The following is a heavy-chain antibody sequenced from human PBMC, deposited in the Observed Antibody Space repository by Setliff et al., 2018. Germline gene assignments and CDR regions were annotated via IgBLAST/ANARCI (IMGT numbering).Heavy chain of an antibody. Sequence: ASVKVSCKASGFIFTDNFLHWVRQAPGLGLEWIGWINPNSGATSNTQKFQGRLTMTRDTSMNAAYLQLSSLRPDDTAVYYCATDPTAIASYSNQYYVHVWGKGTTVTVSS. CDR1: GFIFTDNF. J-gene: IGHJ6*03. V-gene: IGHV1-2*02. D-gene: IGHD2-21*02. CDR3: ATDPTAIASYSNQYYVHV. CDR2: INPNSGAT.